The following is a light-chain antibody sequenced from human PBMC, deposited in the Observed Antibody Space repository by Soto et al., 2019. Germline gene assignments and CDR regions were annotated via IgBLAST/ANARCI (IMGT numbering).Light chain of an antibody. V-gene: IGKV1-39*01. CDR2: AAS. CDR3: QQSYSTPV. CDR1: QSISSY. Sequence: DIQMTQSPSSLSASVGDRVTITCRASQSISSYLNWYQQKPGKAPKLLIYAASSLQSVVPSRFSGSGSGTDFTLTISSLQPEDVATYYCQQSYSTPVFGQGTKLEIK. J-gene: IGKJ2*01.